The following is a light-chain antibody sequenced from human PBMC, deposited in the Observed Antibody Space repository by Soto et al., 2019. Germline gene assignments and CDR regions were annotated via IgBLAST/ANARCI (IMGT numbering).Light chain of an antibody. V-gene: IGKV1-5*03. CDR2: NAS. CDR3: QHYNSYSHA. Sequence: DIKMSESVSNRSGTVGDRVNITCLASQTISSWLAWYQQKPGKAPKLLIYNASTLKSGVPSRFSGSGSGTEFTLTISSLQPDDFATYYCQHYNSYSHAFGQGTKVDI. CDR1: QTISSW. J-gene: IGKJ1*01.